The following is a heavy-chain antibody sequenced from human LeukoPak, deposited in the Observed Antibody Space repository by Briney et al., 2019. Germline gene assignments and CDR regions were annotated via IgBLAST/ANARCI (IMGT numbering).Heavy chain of an antibody. Sequence: GGSLRLSCAASGFTFSFYSMNWVRQAPGKGLEWVSSISSSSNYIYYADSVKGRFTISRDNAKNSLYLQMNSLRADDTAMYYCARDLHGESCTTPNCSWGQGTLVTVSS. CDR1: GFTFSFYS. CDR2: ISSSSNYI. J-gene: IGHJ4*02. D-gene: IGHD3-10*01. V-gene: IGHV3-21*01. CDR3: ARDLHGESCTTPNCS.